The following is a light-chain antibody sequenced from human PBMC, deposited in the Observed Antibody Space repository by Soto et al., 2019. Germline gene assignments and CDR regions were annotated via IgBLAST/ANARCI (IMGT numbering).Light chain of an antibody. V-gene: IGLV2-23*02. Sequence: QSALTQPASVSGSPGQSITISCTGTSSDVGSYNLVSWYQQHPGKAPKLIISEVTKRPSGVSNRFSGSKSGNTASLTISGLQAEDESDYYCCSYAGSNTWVFGGGTKLTVL. CDR3: CSYAGSNTWV. CDR1: SSDVGSYNL. J-gene: IGLJ3*02. CDR2: EVT.